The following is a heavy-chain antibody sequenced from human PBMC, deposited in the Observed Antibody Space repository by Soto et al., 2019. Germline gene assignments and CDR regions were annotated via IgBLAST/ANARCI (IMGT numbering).Heavy chain of an antibody. Sequence: GGSLRLSCAASGFTFSSYGMHWVRQAPGKGLEWVAVISYDGSNKYYADSVKGRFTISRDNSKNTLYLQRNSLRAEDTAVYYCAKVRGGGGSAPRAHFDGYFDYWGQGTLVTVSS. J-gene: IGHJ4*02. CDR2: ISYDGSNK. V-gene: IGHV3-30*18. D-gene: IGHD2-15*01. CDR1: GFTFSSYG. CDR3: AKVRGGGGSAPRAHFDGYFDY.